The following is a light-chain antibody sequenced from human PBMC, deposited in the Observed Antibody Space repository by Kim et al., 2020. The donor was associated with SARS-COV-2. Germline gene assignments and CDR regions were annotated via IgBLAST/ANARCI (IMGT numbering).Light chain of an antibody. CDR1: QSVSSSY. CDR2: GAS. J-gene: IGKJ2*01. V-gene: IGKV3-20*01. CDR3: QQYGSSPPYT. Sequence: PGERAAPSCRASQSVSSSYLAWYQQKPGQAPRLLIYGASSRATGIPDRFSGSGSGTDFTLTISRLEPEDFAVYYCQQYGSSPPYTFGQGTKLEI.